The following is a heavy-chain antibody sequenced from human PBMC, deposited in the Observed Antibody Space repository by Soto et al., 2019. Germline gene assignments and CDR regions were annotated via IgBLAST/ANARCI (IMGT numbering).Heavy chain of an antibody. CDR1: GFTVRSNY. D-gene: IGHD3-10*01. V-gene: IGHV3-66*01. Sequence: EVQLVESGGGLVQPGGSLTLSCAASGFTVRSNYMTWVRQAPGKGLEWVSLIYSGGSTYYADSVKGRFTISRDNSKNTLYLQMNRLRAEDTAVYYCAGTSSLDYWGQGTLVTVSS. CDR2: IYSGGST. CDR3: AGTSSLDY. J-gene: IGHJ4*02.